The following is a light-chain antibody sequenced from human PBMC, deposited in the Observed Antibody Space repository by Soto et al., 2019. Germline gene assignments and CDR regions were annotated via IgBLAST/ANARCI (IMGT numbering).Light chain of an antibody. J-gene: IGLJ3*02. CDR2: EVT. CDR3: SSFTSSSTGV. Sequence: QSALTQPPSVSGSPGQSVTISCTGTSSDVGNSYNRVSWYQQPPGSAPTLVISEVTNRPSGVPDRFSGSKSGNTASLTISGLRTEDEADYYCSSFTSSSTGVFGGGTKLTVL. CDR1: SSDVGNSYNR. V-gene: IGLV2-18*02.